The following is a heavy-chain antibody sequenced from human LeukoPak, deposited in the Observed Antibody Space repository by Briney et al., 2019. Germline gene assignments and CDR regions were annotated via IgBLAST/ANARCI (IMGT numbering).Heavy chain of an antibody. Sequence: GGSLRLSCTASGFVFSDYYMTWIRQTPGKGLEWLSYISTTSAYTNYADSVRGRFTISRDNAKNSLYLQMNSLRAEDTAVYYCARASRQRVRYFDYWGEGTVVTVSS. CDR3: ARASRQRVRYFDY. J-gene: IGHJ4*02. V-gene: IGHV3-11*06. D-gene: IGHD3-10*02. CDR1: GFVFSDYY. CDR2: ISTTSAYT.